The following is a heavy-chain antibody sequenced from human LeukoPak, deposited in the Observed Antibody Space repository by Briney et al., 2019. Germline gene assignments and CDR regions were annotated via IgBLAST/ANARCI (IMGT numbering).Heavy chain of an antibody. CDR2: ISNSSSYI. CDR1: GFTFSSYS. D-gene: IGHD5-12*01. CDR3: AREGGVATLDY. Sequence: GGSLRLSCAASGFTFSSYSMNWVRQAPGKGLEWVSSISNSSSYIYYADSVKGRFTISRDNAKNSLYLQMNSLRAEDTAVYYCAREGGVATLDYWGQGTLVTVSS. V-gene: IGHV3-21*01. J-gene: IGHJ4*02.